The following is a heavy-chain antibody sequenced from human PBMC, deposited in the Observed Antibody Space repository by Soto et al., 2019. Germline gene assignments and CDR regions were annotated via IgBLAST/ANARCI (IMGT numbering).Heavy chain of an antibody. CDR3: ARGTLV. D-gene: IGHD2-2*01. CDR1: GGSIGSGGYW. CDR2: VSYTGNT. V-gene: IGHV4-31*03. J-gene: IGHJ4*02. Sequence: QVQLQESGPGLMQPSQTLSLTCTVSGGSIGSGGYWWSWIRQHPGRGLEWIGFVSYTGNTQYNPYLKSRVNISVDPSTKQFSLKLSSVTAADTAVYYCARGTLVGGQGTLVTVAS.